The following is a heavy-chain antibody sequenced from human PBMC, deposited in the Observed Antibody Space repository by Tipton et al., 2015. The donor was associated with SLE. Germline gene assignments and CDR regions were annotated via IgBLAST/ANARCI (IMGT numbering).Heavy chain of an antibody. V-gene: IGHV4-34*01. Sequence: TLSLTCAVYGGSISGDYWSWIRQPPGKGLEWIGEISDSEITDYNPSLKSRVNISADTSKNQFSLRLTSVTAADTAVYYCARGNTIFGVGYWGQGTLVTVSS. CDR3: ARGNTIFGVGY. CDR1: GGSISGDY. J-gene: IGHJ4*02. D-gene: IGHD3-3*01. CDR2: ISDSEIT.